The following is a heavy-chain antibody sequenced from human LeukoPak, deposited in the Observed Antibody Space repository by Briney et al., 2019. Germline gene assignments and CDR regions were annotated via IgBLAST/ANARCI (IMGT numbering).Heavy chain of an antibody. Sequence: ASVKVSCKASGYTFTSYGISWVRQAPGQGLGQGLEWMGWISGYNGNTNSVQKLQGRVTMTRDTSTSTAYMELRSLRSDDTAVYYCARGGGSSSWLSSYYYYGMDVWGQGTTVTVSS. CDR2: ISGYNGNT. CDR1: GYTFTSYG. CDR3: ARGGGSSSWLSSYYYYGMDV. J-gene: IGHJ6*02. D-gene: IGHD6-13*01. V-gene: IGHV1-18*01.